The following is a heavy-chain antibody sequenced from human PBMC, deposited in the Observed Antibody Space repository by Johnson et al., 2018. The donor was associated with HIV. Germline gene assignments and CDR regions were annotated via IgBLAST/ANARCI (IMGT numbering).Heavy chain of an antibody. Sequence: QMQLVESGGGVVQPGRSLRLSCAASGFTFSSYGMHWVRQAPGKGLESVAVIWYDGSNKYYEDSVRGRFTISRDNSKNTLYLQMNSLRAEDTAVYYCARGRAVAGTRAFDIWGQGTMVTVSS. CDR1: GFTFSSYG. D-gene: IGHD6-19*01. J-gene: IGHJ3*02. CDR2: IWYDGSNK. CDR3: ARGRAVAGTRAFDI. V-gene: IGHV3-33*01.